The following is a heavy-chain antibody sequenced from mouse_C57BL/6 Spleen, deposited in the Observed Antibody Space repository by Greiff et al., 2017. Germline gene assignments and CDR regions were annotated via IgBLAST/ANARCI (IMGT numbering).Heavy chain of an antibody. J-gene: IGHJ2*01. CDR1: GYTFTDYE. D-gene: IGHD2-12*01. CDR2: IDPETGGT. V-gene: IGHV1-15*01. CDR3: TRHYNDY. Sequence: QVQLQQSGAELVRPGASVTLSCKASGYTFTDYEMHWVKQTPVHGLEWIGAIDPETGGTAYTQKFKGKAILTADKSSSTAYLERRSLTSEDSAVYYCTRHYNDYWGQGTTLTVSS.